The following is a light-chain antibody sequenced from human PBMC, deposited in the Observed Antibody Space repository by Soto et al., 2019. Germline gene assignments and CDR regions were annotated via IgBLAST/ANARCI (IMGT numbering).Light chain of an antibody. J-gene: IGKJ5*01. Sequence: ELVLTQSPATLSLSPGERATLSCRASQSVSSKLAWYQQKPGQAPRLLIYDTSTRATGIPARFSGSGSGTEFTLTISSLQSEDFAVYYCQQYSNWPPITFGQGTRLEIK. V-gene: IGKV3-15*01. CDR2: DTS. CDR3: QQYSNWPPIT. CDR1: QSVSSK.